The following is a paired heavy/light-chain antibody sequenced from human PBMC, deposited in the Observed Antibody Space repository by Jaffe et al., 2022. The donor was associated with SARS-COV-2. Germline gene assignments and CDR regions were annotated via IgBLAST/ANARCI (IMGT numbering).Light chain of an antibody. CDR3: QQYEKSPFT. CDR2: AAS. J-gene: IGKJ3*01. V-gene: IGKV3-20*01. Sequence: EIVLTQSPDTLSLSPGERATLSCRASQTVGSGYLAWYQHKPGQGPRLLIYAASSRATGIADRFSGSGSGTDFTLTISRLEPEDYAVYYCQQYEKSPFTFGPGTKVDVK. CDR1: QTVGSGY.
Heavy chain of an antibody. CDR1: DYNFASYG. D-gene: IGHD1-26*01. Sequence: EVQVLESGGGLVQPGGSLRLSCAVPDYNFASYGLSWVRQAPGKGLEWVSGISGSGSWTYYADSVKGRFTISRDNSKKTMYLQMNNLRVEDTAVYYCSYQLLNYFYYGLDARGQGTTVTVSS. V-gene: IGHV3-23*01. J-gene: IGHJ6*02. CDR3: SYQLLNYFYYGLDA. CDR2: ISGSGSWT.